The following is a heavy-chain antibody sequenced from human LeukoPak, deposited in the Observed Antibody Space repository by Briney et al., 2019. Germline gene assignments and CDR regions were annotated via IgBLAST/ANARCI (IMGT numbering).Heavy chain of an antibody. J-gene: IGHJ4*02. Sequence: PGGSLRLSCAASGFTFSSYAMSWVRQAQGKGLDWVSAISGSGGSTYYADSVKGWFTISRDNSKNTLYLQMNSLRAEDTAVYYCARGGYDPWDYWGQGTLVTVSS. CDR2: ISGSGGST. D-gene: IGHD5-12*01. V-gene: IGHV3-23*01. CDR3: ARGGYDPWDY. CDR1: GFTFSSYA.